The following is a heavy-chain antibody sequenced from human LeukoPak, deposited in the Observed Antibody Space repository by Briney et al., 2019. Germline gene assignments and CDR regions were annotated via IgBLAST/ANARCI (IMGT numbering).Heavy chain of an antibody. D-gene: IGHD6-19*01. Sequence: SETLSLTCTVSGGSISSSSYYWGWIRQPPGKGLEWIGSIYYSGSTDYNPSLKSRVTISVDTSKNQFSLKLSSVTAADTAVYYCARGRLARSPYFDYWGRGTLVTVSS. CDR2: IYYSGST. CDR1: GGSISSSSYY. CDR3: ARGRLARSPYFDY. J-gene: IGHJ4*02. V-gene: IGHV4-39*07.